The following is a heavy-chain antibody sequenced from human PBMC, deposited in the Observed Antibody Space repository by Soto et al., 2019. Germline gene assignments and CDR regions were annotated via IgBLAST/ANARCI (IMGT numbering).Heavy chain of an antibody. V-gene: IGHV4-28*01. D-gene: IGHD3-3*01. Sequence: SETLSLTCAVSGYSISSSDWWGWIRQPPGRGLEWIGYIYYSGSTYYNPSLKSRVTMSVDTSKNQFSLKLSSVTAVDTAVYYCARSAGGNEWSGPLYAFDIWGQGTMVTVSS. CDR1: GYSISSSDW. J-gene: IGHJ3*02. CDR2: IYYSGST. CDR3: ARSAGGNEWSGPLYAFDI.